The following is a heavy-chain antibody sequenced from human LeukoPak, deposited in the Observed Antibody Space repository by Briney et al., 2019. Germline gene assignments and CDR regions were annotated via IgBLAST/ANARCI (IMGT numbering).Heavy chain of an antibody. CDR1: GFTFSSYA. CDR2: ISVSGGST. Sequence: GGSLRLSCAASGFTFSSYAMSWVRQALGKGLDWVSAISVSGGSTYYADSVKGRFTISRDNSKNTLYLQMNSLRAEDTAVYYCAKDWRGRRSTTGFTAAAGPFDYWGQGTLVTVSS. D-gene: IGHD6-13*01. CDR3: AKDWRGRRSTTGFTAAAGPFDY. V-gene: IGHV3-23*01. J-gene: IGHJ4*02.